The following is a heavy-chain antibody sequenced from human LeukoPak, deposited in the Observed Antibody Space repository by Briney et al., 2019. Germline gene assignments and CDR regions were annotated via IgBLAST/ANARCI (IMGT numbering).Heavy chain of an antibody. Sequence: AGGSLRLSCAASGFTFRSYAMSWVRQAPGKGLEWVSVISGGGGSRYYADSVKGRFTISRDNSKNTLFLQMNSLRAEDTAVYYCAKEIYGDSTGGRFQHWGQGTLVIVSS. CDR3: AKEIYGDSTGGRFQH. V-gene: IGHV3-23*01. CDR1: GFTFRSYA. D-gene: IGHD4-17*01. CDR2: ISGGGGSR. J-gene: IGHJ1*01.